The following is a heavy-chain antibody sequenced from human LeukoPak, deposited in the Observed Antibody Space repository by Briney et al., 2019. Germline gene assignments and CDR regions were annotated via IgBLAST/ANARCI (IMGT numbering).Heavy chain of an antibody. CDR2: MYYSGST. Sequence: PSETLSLTCAVSGGSIRSYYWNWVRQPPGKGLEWIRYMYYSGSTNYNPSLKSRVTISGDTSNNQFSLKLNSVTAADTAVYYCGGGGTYSQFDYWGQGTLVTVSS. J-gene: IGHJ4*02. D-gene: IGHD1-26*01. CDR1: GGSIRSYY. V-gene: IGHV4-59*01. CDR3: GGGGTYSQFDY.